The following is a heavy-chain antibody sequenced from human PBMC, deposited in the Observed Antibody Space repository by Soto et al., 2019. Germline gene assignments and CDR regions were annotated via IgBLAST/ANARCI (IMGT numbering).Heavy chain of an antibody. J-gene: IGHJ4*02. V-gene: IGHV3-33*01. Sequence: QVQLVESGGGVVQPGKSLRLSCAASGFTFSSCGMHWVRQSPGKGLEWVAVMWYDGSNKNCADSVKGRFTISRDNSKNTLYLQMNSLSAEDTAVYYCARGLYDLDYWGQGTLVTVSS. CDR1: GFTFSSCG. CDR2: MWYDGSNK. CDR3: ARGLYDLDY. D-gene: IGHD3-16*01.